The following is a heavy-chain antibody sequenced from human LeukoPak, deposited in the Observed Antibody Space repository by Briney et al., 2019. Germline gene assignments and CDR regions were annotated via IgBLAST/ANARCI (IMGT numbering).Heavy chain of an antibody. CDR1: GFTFNSYA. Sequence: GGSLRLSCAASGFTFNSYAMTWVRQAPGKGLEWVAFIRYDGTNKYYADSVKGRFTISRDNSKNTLYLQMNSLRAEDTAVYYCAKENGITMVREFDYFDYWGQGTLVTVSS. D-gene: IGHD3-10*01. J-gene: IGHJ4*02. CDR3: AKENGITMVREFDYFDY. CDR2: IRYDGTNK. V-gene: IGHV3-30*02.